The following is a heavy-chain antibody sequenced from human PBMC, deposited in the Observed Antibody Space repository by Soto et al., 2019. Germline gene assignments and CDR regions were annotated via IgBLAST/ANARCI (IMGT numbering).Heavy chain of an antibody. D-gene: IGHD3-16*01. CDR1: GFTLSDNY. V-gene: IGHV3-53*01. J-gene: IGHJ6*02. CDR3: ARSDRDYAYALNV. CDR2: LYSGGRI. Sequence: EAQLVESGGGLIQPGGSLRLSCAASGFTLSDNYITWVRQAPGKGLEWVSLLYSGGRIYYADSVKGRFTISRDTSKTTLYLQMNSLRTGDSAVYYCARSDRDYAYALNVWGQVTTVTVSS.